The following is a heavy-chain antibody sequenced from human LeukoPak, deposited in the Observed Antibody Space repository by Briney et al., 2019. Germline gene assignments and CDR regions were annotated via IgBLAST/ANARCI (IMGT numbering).Heavy chain of an antibody. CDR2: INPNSGGT. CDR1: GYTFTGYY. CDR3: ARAGTTYYYGSSGSLYY. Sequence: ASVKVSCKASGYTFTGYYMHWVRQAPGQGLEWMGWINPNSGGTNYAQKFQDRVTMTRDTSISTVYMELSRLTSDDTAVYYCARAGTTYYYGSSGSLYYWGQGTLVTVSS. D-gene: IGHD3-22*01. J-gene: IGHJ4*02. V-gene: IGHV1-2*02.